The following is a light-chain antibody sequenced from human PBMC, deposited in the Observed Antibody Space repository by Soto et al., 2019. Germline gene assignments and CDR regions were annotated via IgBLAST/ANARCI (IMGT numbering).Light chain of an antibody. Sequence: QSALTQPASVSGSPGQSITISCTGTSSDIGPYNYVSWYQHHPGKAHKLIISEVSNRASGVSNRFSGSKSVNTASLTISGLQAEDEADYYCSSYKNTFTFYVFGTGTKLTVL. V-gene: IGLV2-14*01. CDR2: EVS. CDR3: SSYKNTFTFYV. J-gene: IGLJ1*01. CDR1: SSDIGPYNY.